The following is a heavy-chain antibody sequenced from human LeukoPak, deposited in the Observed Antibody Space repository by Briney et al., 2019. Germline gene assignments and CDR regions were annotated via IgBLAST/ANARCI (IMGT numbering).Heavy chain of an antibody. CDR2: INHSGST. Sequence: SETLSLTCAVYGGSFSGYYWSWIRQPPGKGLEWIGEINHSGSTNYNPSLKSRVTISVDTSKNQFSLKLSSVTAADTAVYYCARGYSSSWFETPYYYYMDVWGKGTTVTVSS. J-gene: IGHJ6*03. D-gene: IGHD6-13*01. CDR1: GGSFSGYY. CDR3: ARGYSSSWFETPYYYYMDV. V-gene: IGHV4-34*01.